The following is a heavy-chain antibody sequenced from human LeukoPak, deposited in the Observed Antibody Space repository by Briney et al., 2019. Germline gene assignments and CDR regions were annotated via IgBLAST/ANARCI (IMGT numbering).Heavy chain of an antibody. J-gene: IGHJ4*02. CDR3: VKDGHNNGYHFDY. CDR1: GFTFSSYS. CDR2: ISSSSSYI. Sequence: PGGSLRLSCAASGFTFSSYSMNWVRQAPGKGLEWVSSISSSSSYIYYADSVKGRFTISRDNAKNSLYLQMNSLRAEDTAVYYCVKDGHNNGYHFDYWGQGSLVTVSS. D-gene: IGHD3-22*01. V-gene: IGHV3-21*01.